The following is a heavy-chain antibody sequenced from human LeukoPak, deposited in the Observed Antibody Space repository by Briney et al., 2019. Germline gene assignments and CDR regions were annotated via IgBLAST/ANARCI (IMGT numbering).Heavy chain of an antibody. CDR3: ARDSLGGYSYGYGRGYMDV. V-gene: IGHV1-69*13. D-gene: IGHD5-18*01. CDR2: IIPIFGTA. CDR1: GGTFSSYA. Sequence: GASVKLSCKASGGTFSSYAISWVRQAPGQGLEWMGGIIPIFGTANYAQKFQGRVTITADESTSTAYMELSSLRSEDTGVYYCARDSLGGYSYGYGRGYMDVWGKGTTVTISS. J-gene: IGHJ6*03.